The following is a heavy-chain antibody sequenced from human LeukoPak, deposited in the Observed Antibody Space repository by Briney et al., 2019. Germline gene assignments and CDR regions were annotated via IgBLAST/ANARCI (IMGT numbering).Heavy chain of an antibody. V-gene: IGHV3-7*01. D-gene: IGHD6-13*01. J-gene: IGHJ4*02. CDR2: TKQDGREI. CDR1: GFTFSNYW. Sequence: GGSLRLSCVGSGFTFSNYWMSWVRQAPGKGPEWVANTKQDGREIHYLDSVKGRFTISRDNAKSSLYLQMNSLKVEDTAVYYCTRDEAAAANWGQGTLVTVSS. CDR3: TRDEAAAAN.